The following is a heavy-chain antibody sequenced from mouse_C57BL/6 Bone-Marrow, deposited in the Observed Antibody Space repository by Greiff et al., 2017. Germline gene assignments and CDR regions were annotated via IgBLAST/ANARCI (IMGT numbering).Heavy chain of an antibody. J-gene: IGHJ2*01. CDR2: IYPTSGRT. CDR1: GYTFISYW. Sequence: VQLQQPGAELVKPGASVKMSCKASGYTFISYWITWVKQRPGQGLEWIGDIYPTSGRTNYNEKFKSKAILTVDTSSNTAYMQLSSLTSEDSAVFYCARSGPLGRSFDYWGQGTTLTVSS. CDR3: ARSGPLGRSFDY. D-gene: IGHD4-1*01. V-gene: IGHV1-55*01.